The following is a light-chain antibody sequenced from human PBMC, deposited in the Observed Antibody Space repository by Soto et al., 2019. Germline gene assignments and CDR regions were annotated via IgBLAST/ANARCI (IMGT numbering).Light chain of an antibody. CDR1: SGDVGGHDF. Sequence: QSALTQPRSVSGSPGQSVTISCTGISGDVGGHDFVSWYQQHSGKAPKLILYDVDKRPSGVPDRFSGSRSGNTASLTISGLQADDEADYYCSSYTSSSTVVFGGGTKLTVL. CDR2: DVD. CDR3: SSYTSSSTVV. J-gene: IGLJ2*01. V-gene: IGLV2-11*01.